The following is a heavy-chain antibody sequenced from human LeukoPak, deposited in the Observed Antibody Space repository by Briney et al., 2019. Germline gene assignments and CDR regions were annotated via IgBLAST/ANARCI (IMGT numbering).Heavy chain of an antibody. CDR3: ARTFFILTGDNWFDP. CDR1: GYTFTGYY. J-gene: IGHJ5*02. CDR2: INPNSGGT. V-gene: IGHV1-2*02. D-gene: IGHD3-9*01. Sequence: ASVKVSCKASGYTFTGYYMHWVRQAPGQGLERMGWINPNSGGTNYAQKFQVRVTMTRDTSISTAYMELSRPRFDNAAVYYCARTFFILTGDNWFDPWGQGTLVTVSS.